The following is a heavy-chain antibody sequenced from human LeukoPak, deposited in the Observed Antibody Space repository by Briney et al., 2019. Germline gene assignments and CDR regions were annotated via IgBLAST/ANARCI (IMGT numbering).Heavy chain of an antibody. J-gene: IGHJ4*02. CDR3: AKVAHNTSPFYSDS. D-gene: IGHD1-1*01. Sequence: GRSLRLSCVASGFTFDDYAMHWVRQAPGKGLEWVSGISWDSATVGYADSVKGRFTVSRDNAKNSLYLQMNSLRADDMALYYCAKVAHNTSPFYSDSWGQGTQVTVSS. CDR1: GFTFDDYA. V-gene: IGHV3-9*03. CDR2: ISWDSATV.